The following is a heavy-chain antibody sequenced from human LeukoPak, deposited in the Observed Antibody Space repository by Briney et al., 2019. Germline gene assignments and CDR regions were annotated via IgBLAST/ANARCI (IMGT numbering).Heavy chain of an antibody. V-gene: IGHV3-7*05. CDR1: GFTFSTYA. CDR3: ARSGLRYFDCPDY. Sequence: PGGSLRLSCAASGFTFSTYAMAWVRQAPGKGLEWVATIKQDGSEKYCVHSVKGRFTISRDNAKNSLSLQMNSLRAEDTAVYYCARSGLRYFDCPDYWGQGALVTVSS. CDR2: IKQDGSEK. J-gene: IGHJ4*02. D-gene: IGHD3-9*01.